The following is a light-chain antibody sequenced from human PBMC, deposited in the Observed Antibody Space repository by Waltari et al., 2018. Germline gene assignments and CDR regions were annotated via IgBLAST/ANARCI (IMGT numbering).Light chain of an antibody. CDR3: QQDHTYWT. CDR1: QNINNW. CDR2: KQS. Sequence: DIQMTQSPSTLSASVGDRVTISCRASQNINNWLAWYQQKPGKAPKMLIYKQSTLESGVPSSFSGSVSVTEFTLTISSLQPDDVATYFCQQDHTYWTFGQGTRVEIK. V-gene: IGKV1-5*03. J-gene: IGKJ1*01.